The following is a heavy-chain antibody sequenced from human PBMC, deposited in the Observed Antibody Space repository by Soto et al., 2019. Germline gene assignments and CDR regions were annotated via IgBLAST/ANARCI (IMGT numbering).Heavy chain of an antibody. Sequence: SETLSLTXTVSGGSISSYYWSWIRQPPGKGLEWIGYIYYSGSTNYNPSLKSRVTISVDTSKNQFSLKLSSVTAADTAVYYCARVNSRRTYRGYYYYGMDVWGQGTTVTVSS. CDR1: GGSISSYY. J-gene: IGHJ6*02. CDR2: IYYSGST. V-gene: IGHV4-59*01. CDR3: ARVNSRRTYRGYYYYGMDV.